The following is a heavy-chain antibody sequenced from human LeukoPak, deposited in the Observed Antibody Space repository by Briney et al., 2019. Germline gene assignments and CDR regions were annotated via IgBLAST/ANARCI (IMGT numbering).Heavy chain of an antibody. CDR1: GITFSSYW. J-gene: IGHJ4*02. Sequence: PGGSLRLSCAGSGITFSSYWMHWVRQAPGKGLVWVSRINSDGRSTNYADSVKGRFTISRDSAKNSLYLQMNSLRAEDTAVYYCARSAPATAITDYWGQGTLVTVSS. V-gene: IGHV3-74*01. CDR2: INSDGRST. D-gene: IGHD2-2*02. CDR3: ARSAPATAITDY.